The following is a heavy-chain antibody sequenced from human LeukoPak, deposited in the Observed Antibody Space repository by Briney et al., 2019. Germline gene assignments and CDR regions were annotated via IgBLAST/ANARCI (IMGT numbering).Heavy chain of an antibody. CDR3: ARDRYYYDSSGYYLDY. Sequence: GASVKVSCKASGYTFTSYYMHWVRQAPGQGLEWMGIINPSGGSTSYAQKFQGRVTMTRDMSTSTVYMELSSLRSEDTAVYYCARDRYYYDSSGYYLDYWGQGTLVTVSS. D-gene: IGHD3-22*01. V-gene: IGHV1-46*01. J-gene: IGHJ4*02. CDR1: GYTFTSYY. CDR2: INPSGGST.